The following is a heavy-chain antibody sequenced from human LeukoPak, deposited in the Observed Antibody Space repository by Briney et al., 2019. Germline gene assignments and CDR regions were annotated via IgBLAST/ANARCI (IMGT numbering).Heavy chain of an antibody. CDR1: EFSVGSNY. Sequence: PGGSLRLSCAASEFSVGSNYMTWVRQAPGKGLEWVANIKQDGSEKYYVDSVKGRFTISRDNAKNSLYLQMNSLRAEDTAVYYCARVPSGYSYGYYYYMDVWGKGTTVTVSS. V-gene: IGHV3-7*01. J-gene: IGHJ6*03. CDR2: IKQDGSEK. D-gene: IGHD5-18*01. CDR3: ARVPSGYSYGYYYYMDV.